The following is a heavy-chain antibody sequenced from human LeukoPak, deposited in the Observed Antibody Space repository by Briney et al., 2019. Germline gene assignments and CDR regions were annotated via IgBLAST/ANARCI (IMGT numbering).Heavy chain of an antibody. V-gene: IGHV1-2*02. CDR3: VRGTSNACHI. CDR1: GYTFTGHN. J-gene: IGHJ3*02. D-gene: IGHD1-1*01. Sequence: ASVKVSCKASGYTFTGHNMYWVRQAPGQGLEWMGWINPNSGDTNYAQKFQGRVTMTRDTSITTAYMDLSRLRSDDTAMYYCVRGTSNACHIWGQGTMVTVSS. CDR2: INPNSGDT.